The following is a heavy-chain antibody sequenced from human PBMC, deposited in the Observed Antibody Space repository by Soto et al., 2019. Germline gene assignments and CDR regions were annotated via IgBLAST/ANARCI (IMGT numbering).Heavy chain of an antibody. J-gene: IGHJ6*02. CDR2: ISGSGGTT. D-gene: IGHD2-2*01. CDR1: GFTFSSYA. CDR3: AKYCSSTSCLVVYGMDV. V-gene: IGHV3-23*01. Sequence: LXLSCAASGFTFSSYAMSWVRQAPGEGLEWVSAISGSGGTTYYTDSVKGRFTISRDNSKNTLYLQLNRLRVEDTAVYYCAKYCSSTSCLVVYGMDVWGQGTTVTVSS.